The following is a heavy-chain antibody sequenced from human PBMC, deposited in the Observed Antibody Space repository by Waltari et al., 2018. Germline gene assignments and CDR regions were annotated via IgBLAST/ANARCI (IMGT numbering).Heavy chain of an antibody. CDR3: ARVRGYGNFDY. CDR1: GGTIRSHT. CDR2: IYYSGST. Sequence: QVQLQESGPGLVKPSETLSITCPVSGGTIRSHTWSWIRQPPGKGLEWIGYIYYSGSTNYNPSLKSRVTISVDTSKNQFSLKLSSVTAADTAVYYCARVRGYGNFDYWGQGTLVTVSS. D-gene: IGHD1-1*01. J-gene: IGHJ4*02. V-gene: IGHV4-59*11.